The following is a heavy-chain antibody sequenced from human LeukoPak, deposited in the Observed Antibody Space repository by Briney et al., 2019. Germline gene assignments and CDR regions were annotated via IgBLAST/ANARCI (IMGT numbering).Heavy chain of an antibody. V-gene: IGHV5-51*01. Sequence: GESLKISCKGSGYIFTTYWIGWVRQMPGKGLEWMGIIYPRDSDTRYSPSFQGQVTISADKSINTAYLEWSGLKASDTAMYYCAVEDYFDSRGQGRRFDYWGQGTLVTVSS. D-gene: IGHD3-22*01. CDR2: IYPRDSDT. J-gene: IGHJ4*02. CDR1: GYIFTTYW. CDR3: AVEDYFDSRGQGRRFDY.